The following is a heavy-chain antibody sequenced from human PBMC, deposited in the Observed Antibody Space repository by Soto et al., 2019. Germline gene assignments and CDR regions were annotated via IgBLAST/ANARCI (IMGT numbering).Heavy chain of an antibody. Sequence: SETLSLTCSVSDGSLSSGGYYWSWIRQPPGKGLEWIGFIHGGGSTLYSPSLKSRLSISIETSERQFSLKLSSVTAADTAVYYCVRGKDKDDSSFWFYWGQGTPVTVS. V-gene: IGHV4-31*03. CDR3: VRGKDKDDSSFWFY. CDR2: IHGGGST. J-gene: IGHJ4*01. D-gene: IGHD6-13*01. CDR1: DGSLSSGGYY.